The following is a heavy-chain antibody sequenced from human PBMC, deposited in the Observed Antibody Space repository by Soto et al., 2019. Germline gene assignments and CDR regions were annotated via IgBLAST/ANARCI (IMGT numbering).Heavy chain of an antibody. Sequence: EVQLLESGGGLVQPGGSLRLSCAASGFTFTDYALSWVRQAPGTGLEWVATISGIGGSTYIADSVKGRLSISRDHSKNTVALLMNSLRAEDTAVYFCARGSSGYISSWYYFDYWGRGTLVTVSS. CDR3: ARGSSGYISSWYYFDY. V-gene: IGHV3-23*01. CDR1: GFTFTDYA. CDR2: ISGIGGST. J-gene: IGHJ4*02. D-gene: IGHD6-13*01.